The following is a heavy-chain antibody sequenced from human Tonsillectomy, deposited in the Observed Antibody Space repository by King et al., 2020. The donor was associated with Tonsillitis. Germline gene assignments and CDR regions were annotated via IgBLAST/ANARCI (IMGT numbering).Heavy chain of an antibody. CDR1: GFTFSNAW. CDR2: IKSKTYGGTT. V-gene: IGHV3-15*01. J-gene: IGHJ6*02. Sequence: VQLVESGGGLVKPGGSLRLSCAASGFTFSNAWMSWVRQAPGKGLEWVGRIKSKTYGGTTDYAAPVKGRFTISRDDSKNTLYLQMNSLKTADTAVYYCTTATYSGSYYYYGMDVWGQGTTVTVSS. CDR3: TTATYSGSYYYYGMDV. D-gene: IGHD1-26*01.